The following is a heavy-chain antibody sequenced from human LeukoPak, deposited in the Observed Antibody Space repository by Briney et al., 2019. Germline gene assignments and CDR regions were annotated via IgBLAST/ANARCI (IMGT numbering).Heavy chain of an antibody. Sequence: GGSLRLSCAASGFTFSTFAMHWVRQAPGKGLEWVAILSYDGSSKYYADSVKGRFTISRDNSKKTLYLQMNSLRAEDTAVYYCARESYYDILTGYSSGPFDYWGQGTLVTVSS. CDR2: LSYDGSSK. CDR1: GFTFSTFA. J-gene: IGHJ4*02. V-gene: IGHV3-30*04. D-gene: IGHD3-9*01. CDR3: ARESYYDILTGYSSGPFDY.